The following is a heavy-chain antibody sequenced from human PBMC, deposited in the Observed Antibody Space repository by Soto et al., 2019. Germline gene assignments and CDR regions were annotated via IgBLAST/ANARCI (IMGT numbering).Heavy chain of an antibody. Sequence: ASVKVSCKASGYTFTSYYMHWVRQAPGQGLEWMGIINPSGGSTRYAQKLQGRVTMTRDTSTSTVYMELSSLRSEDTAVYYCATYCITTSCPPYWGQGTLVPSPQ. CDR2: INPSGGST. CDR1: GYTFTSYY. D-gene: IGHD2-2*01. CDR3: ATYCITTSCPPY. J-gene: IGHJ4*02. V-gene: IGHV1-46*01.